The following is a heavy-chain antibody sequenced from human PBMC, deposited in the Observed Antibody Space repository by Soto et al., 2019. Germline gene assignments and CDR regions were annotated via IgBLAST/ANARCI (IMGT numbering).Heavy chain of an antibody. CDR1: GLTFSSSW. CDR3: AANWFDP. CDR2: IDSAGMT. J-gene: IGHJ5*02. V-gene: IGHV3-74*03. Sequence: EVQLVESGEGLVQPGGSLRLSCAASGLTFSSSWMHWVRQVPGEGLVWVSRIDSAGMTMYADSVKGRFTISRDNAKNTLYLQMNSLRVDDTAVYYCAANWFDPWGQGTLVTVSS.